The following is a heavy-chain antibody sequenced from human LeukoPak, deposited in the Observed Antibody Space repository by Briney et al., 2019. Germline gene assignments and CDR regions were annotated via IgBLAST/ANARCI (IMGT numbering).Heavy chain of an antibody. CDR1: GFTFSNYA. CDR3: AKGLYYPLNY. CDR2: IGYSGGST. Sequence: GGSLRLSCAASGFTFSNYAMSWVRQAPGKGLEWVSAIGYSGGSTFYADSVKGRFTISSDNSKNTLYLQMNSLRAEDTAVYYCAKGLYYPLNYWGQGTLVTVSS. J-gene: IGHJ4*02. D-gene: IGHD3-10*01. V-gene: IGHV3-23*01.